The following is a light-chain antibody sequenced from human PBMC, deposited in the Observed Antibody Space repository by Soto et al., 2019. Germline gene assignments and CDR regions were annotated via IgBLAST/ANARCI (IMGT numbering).Light chain of an antibody. CDR2: GAS. CDR1: QSVSSH. CDR3: QQYNRWTRA. J-gene: IGKJ1*01. Sequence: EIVLAQSPATLSLSPGERGILSCRASQSVSSHLSWYQQNPGQAPRLAIYGASTRPIGIPARFSATVSETEFTLNLRSLQSEDGAVYDGQQYNRWTRAFGPGTKVEI. V-gene: IGKV3-15*01.